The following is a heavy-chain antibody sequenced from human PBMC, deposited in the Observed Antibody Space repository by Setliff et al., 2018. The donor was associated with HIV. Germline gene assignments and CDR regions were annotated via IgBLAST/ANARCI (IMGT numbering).Heavy chain of an antibody. V-gene: IGHV4-61*09. J-gene: IGHJ3*02. CDR2: IYTNGRT. Sequence: PSETLSLTCTVSGDSISRDFYYWNWIRQPAGKGLEWIGHIYTNGRTHCNPSLKSRVTISMDTSKNQFSLKLSSVTAADTAVYYCARNDAFDIWGQGTLVTVSS. CDR3: ARNDAFDI. CDR1: GDSISRDFYY.